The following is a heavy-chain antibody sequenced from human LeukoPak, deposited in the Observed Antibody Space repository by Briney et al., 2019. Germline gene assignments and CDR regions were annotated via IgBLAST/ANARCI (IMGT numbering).Heavy chain of an antibody. Sequence: GSLGLSCAASGFTVSSNYMSWVRQAPGKGLEWIGYVYYTGITNYNPSLKSRVAISVDTSMNQFSLRLSSVTAADTAVYYCARDCSSTSCGLDYWGQGTLSPSPQ. V-gene: IGHV4-59*02. J-gene: IGHJ4*02. CDR3: ARDCSSTSCGLDY. CDR1: GFTVSSNY. D-gene: IGHD2-2*01. CDR2: VYYTGIT.